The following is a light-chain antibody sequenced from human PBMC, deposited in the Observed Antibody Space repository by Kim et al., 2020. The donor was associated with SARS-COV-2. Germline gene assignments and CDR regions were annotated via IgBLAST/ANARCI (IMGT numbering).Light chain of an antibody. J-gene: IGKJ1*01. Sequence: VSPGERATRSCRASQSVDRNLVWYQQRRGQAPRLLLYGASSRATGIPARFSGSGSGTEFTLTISSLQSEDFAVYFCQQYNAWPRTFGQGTKVDIK. V-gene: IGKV3-15*01. CDR3: QQYNAWPRT. CDR2: GAS. CDR1: QSVDRN.